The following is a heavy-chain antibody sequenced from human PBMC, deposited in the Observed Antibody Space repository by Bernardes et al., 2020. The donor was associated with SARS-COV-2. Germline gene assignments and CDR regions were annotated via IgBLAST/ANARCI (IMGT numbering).Heavy chain of an antibody. CDR2: MSYDGSNK. D-gene: IGHD3-16*01. Sequence: GGSLRLSCAASGFTFSTYALHWVRQAPGQGLEWLAVMSYDGSNKFYTDSVKGRFTISRDNSKNTLYLQMNSLRAEDTAVYYCAREVASTGVWFDYWGQGTLVTVFS. CDR1: GFTFSTYA. J-gene: IGHJ4*02. CDR3: AREVASTGVWFDY. V-gene: IGHV3-30-3*01.